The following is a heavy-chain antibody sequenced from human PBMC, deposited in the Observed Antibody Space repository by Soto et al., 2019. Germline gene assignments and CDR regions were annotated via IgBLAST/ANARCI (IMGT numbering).Heavy chain of an antibody. CDR1: GFTFSSYP. D-gene: IGHD3-22*01. J-gene: IGHJ6*02. Sequence: QVQLVESGGGVVQPGRSLRLSCAASGFTFSSYPMHWVRQATGKGLEWVAVISYDGSNKYYADSVKGRFTISRDNSKNTLYLQMNSLRAEDTAVYYCARDLFGSGYWGYYYYYGMDVWGQGTTVTVSS. CDR3: ARDLFGSGYWGYYYYYGMDV. V-gene: IGHV3-30-3*01. CDR2: ISYDGSNK.